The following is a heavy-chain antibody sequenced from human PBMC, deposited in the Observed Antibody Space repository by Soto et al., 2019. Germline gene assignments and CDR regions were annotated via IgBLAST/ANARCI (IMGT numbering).Heavy chain of an antibody. D-gene: IGHD6-6*01. Sequence: SETLSLTCTVSGGSISSGGYYWSWIRQHPGKGLEWIGYIYYSGSTYYNPSLKSRVTISVDTSKNQFSRKLSSVTAADTAVYYCARELDGGEKDAFDIWGQGTMVTVSS. CDR2: IYYSGST. CDR3: ARELDGGEKDAFDI. CDR1: GGSISSGGYY. V-gene: IGHV4-31*03. J-gene: IGHJ3*02.